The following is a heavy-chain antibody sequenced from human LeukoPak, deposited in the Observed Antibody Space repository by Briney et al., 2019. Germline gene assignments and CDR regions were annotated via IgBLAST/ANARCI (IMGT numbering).Heavy chain of an antibody. D-gene: IGHD6-13*01. J-gene: IGHJ4*02. V-gene: IGHV3-23*01. CDR2: ISASGNTA. CDR1: GFTFSTYA. CDR3: AKAHYTSSWPLDY. Sequence: GGSLRLFCTASGFTFSTYAMSWVRQAPGKGLEWVSAISASGNTAYYADSLKGRFTISRDNSKDTLFLQMNDLRAEDTALYYCAKAHYTSSWPLDYWGRGTLVTVSP.